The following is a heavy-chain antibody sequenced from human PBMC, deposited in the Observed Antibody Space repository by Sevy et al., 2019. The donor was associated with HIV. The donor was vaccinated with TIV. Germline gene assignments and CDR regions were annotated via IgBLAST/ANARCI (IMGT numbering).Heavy chain of an antibody. J-gene: IGHJ4*02. D-gene: IGHD6-19*01. CDR1: GVSVSSDHYY. Sequence: SETLSLTCSVSGVSVSSDHYYWTWIRQPPGKGLEWIGYMYSSRGTNYNSSLKSRVTISVDTSKNQFSLKLTSVTAADTAVYYCARVSATLAGKPHFDFWGQGTQVTVSS. CDR2: MYSSRGT. V-gene: IGHV4-61*01. CDR3: ARVSATLAGKPHFDF.